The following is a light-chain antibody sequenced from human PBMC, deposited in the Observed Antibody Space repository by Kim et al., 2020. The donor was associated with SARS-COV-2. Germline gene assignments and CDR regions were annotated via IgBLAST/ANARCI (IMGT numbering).Light chain of an antibody. CDR3: SSYTSSSTLVV. CDR1: SSDVGGYTY. CDR2: DVS. J-gene: IGLJ2*01. Sequence: QSVTIPCTGTSSDVGGYTYVSWYQHHTGNAPHLMIYDVSSRPAGVSKRFSGSKSGNTASLTISGLQAEDAADYYSSSYTSSSTLVVFGGGTQLTVL. V-gene: IGLV2-14*03.